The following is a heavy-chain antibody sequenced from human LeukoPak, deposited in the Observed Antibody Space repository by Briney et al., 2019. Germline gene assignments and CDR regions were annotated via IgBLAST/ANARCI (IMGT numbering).Heavy chain of an antibody. D-gene: IGHD5-18*01. CDR3: ARRFEYSYGSSPFDY. J-gene: IGHJ4*02. Sequence: SETLSLTCAVYGGSFSGYYWSWIRQPPGKGLEWIGEINHSGSTNYNPSLKSRVTISVDTSKNQFSLKLSSVTAADTAVYYCARRFEYSYGSSPFDYWGQGTLVTVSS. CDR2: INHSGST. V-gene: IGHV4-34*01. CDR1: GGSFSGYY.